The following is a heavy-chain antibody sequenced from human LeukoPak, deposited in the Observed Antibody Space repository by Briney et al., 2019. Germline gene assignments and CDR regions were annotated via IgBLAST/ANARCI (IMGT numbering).Heavy chain of an antibody. J-gene: IGHJ1*01. Sequence: SETLSLTCTVSGGSISSSSYYWGWIRQPPGKGLEWIGSIYYSGSTYYNPSLKSRVTISVDTSKNQFSLKLSSVTAADTAVYYCASTVVVPAAIEYFQHWGQGTLVTVSS. CDR2: IYYSGST. V-gene: IGHV4-39*07. CDR1: GGSISSSSYY. D-gene: IGHD2-2*02. CDR3: ASTVVVPAAIEYFQH.